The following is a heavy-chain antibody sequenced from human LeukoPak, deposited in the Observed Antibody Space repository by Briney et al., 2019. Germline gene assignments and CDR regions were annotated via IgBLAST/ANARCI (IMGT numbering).Heavy chain of an antibody. CDR3: ARACTDTTCPFDS. CDR2: ITSNGVGK. Sequence: GSLRLSCTASGFTFMSYAMHWVRQAPGKGLEYVSSITSNGVGKYYADSVEGRFSISRDNSKNTLYLQLDSLRTEDMAIYYCARACTDTTCPFDSWGRGTLVTVSS. CDR1: GFTFMSYA. V-gene: IGHV3-64*02. J-gene: IGHJ4*02. D-gene: IGHD2-8*02.